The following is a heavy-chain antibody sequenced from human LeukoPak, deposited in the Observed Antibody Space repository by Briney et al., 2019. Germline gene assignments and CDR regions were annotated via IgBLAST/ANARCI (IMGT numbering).Heavy chain of an antibody. V-gene: IGHV1-18*01. CDR2: ISVKNGDT. Sequence: GASVKVSFKSSGYEASAYTFPKYGINWVRQAPGQGLEWMGWISVKNGDTKYAQKIQDRVTMTTDTPTRTVYMELRSLRSDDTAVYYCARLKFGVNSSDRWGQGTLVTVSS. J-gene: IGHJ4*02. CDR1: GYEASAYTFPKYG. CDR3: ARLKFGVNSSDR. D-gene: IGHD4-23*01.